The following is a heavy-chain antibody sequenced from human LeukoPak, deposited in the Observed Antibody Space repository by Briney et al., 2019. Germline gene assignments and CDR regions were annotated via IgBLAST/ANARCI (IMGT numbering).Heavy chain of an antibody. CDR3: ARAVAGDDAFDI. D-gene: IGHD6-19*01. CDR2: IYYSGST. J-gene: IGHJ3*02. V-gene: IGHV4-39*07. Sequence: SETLSLTCTVSGGSISSSSYYWGWIRQPPGKGLEWIGSIYYSGSTYYNPSLKSRVTISVDTSKNQFSLKLSSVTATDMAVYYCARAVAGDDAFDIWGQGTMVTVSS. CDR1: GGSISSSSYY.